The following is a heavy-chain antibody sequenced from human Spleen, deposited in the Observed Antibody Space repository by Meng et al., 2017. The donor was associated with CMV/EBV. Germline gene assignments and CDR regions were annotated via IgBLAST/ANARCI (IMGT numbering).Heavy chain of an antibody. J-gene: IGHJ4*02. CDR2: INHSGST. CDR1: GGSFSGYY. CDR3: ATGTTGFISY. D-gene: IGHD4-17*01. V-gene: IGHV4-34*01. Sequence: VHLQQWGAGLLKPSETLSLTCAVYGGSFSGYYWSWIRQPPGKGLEWIGEINHSGSTNYNPSLKSRVTISVDTSKNQFSLKLSSVTAADTAVYYCATGTTGFISYWGQGTLVTVSS.